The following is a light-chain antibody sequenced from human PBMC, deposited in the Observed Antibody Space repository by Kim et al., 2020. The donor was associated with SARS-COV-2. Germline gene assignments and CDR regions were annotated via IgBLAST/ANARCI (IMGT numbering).Light chain of an antibody. CDR2: QDS. CDR3: QAWDSSTGGV. V-gene: IGLV3-1*01. Sequence: SYELTQPPSVSVSPGQTASITCSGDKLGDKYACWYQQKPGQSPVLVIYQDSKRPSGIPERFSGSNSGNTATLTISGTQAMDESDYYCQAWDSSTGGVFGGGTKLTVI. CDR1: KLGDKY. J-gene: IGLJ2*01.